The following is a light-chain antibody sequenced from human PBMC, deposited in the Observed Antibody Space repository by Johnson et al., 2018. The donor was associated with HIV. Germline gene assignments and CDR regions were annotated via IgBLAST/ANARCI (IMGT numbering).Light chain of an antibody. Sequence: SVLTQPPSVSAAPGQKVTISCSGSSSDIGKNYVSWYQQPPGTAPKLLIYDNNKRPSGIPGRFSGSKSGPSATRGLTGLQTGDEADYYCGTWGSGLCAGGVFGTGTKVTVL. V-gene: IGLV1-51*01. J-gene: IGLJ1*01. CDR3: GTWGSGLCAGGV. CDR2: DNN. CDR1: SSDIGKNY.